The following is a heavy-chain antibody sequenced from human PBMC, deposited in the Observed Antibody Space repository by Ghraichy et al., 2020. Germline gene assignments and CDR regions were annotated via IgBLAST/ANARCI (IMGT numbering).Heavy chain of an antibody. D-gene: IGHD2-15*01. Sequence: GGSLRLSCAASGFTFSSYAMSWVRQAPGKGLEWVSAISGSGYSTYYADSVKGRFTFSRGNSKNTLYLQMNSLRAEDTAVYYCAKDGYCSGGTCYPEYFQHWGQGTLVTVSA. V-gene: IGHV3-23*01. J-gene: IGHJ1*01. CDR1: GFTFSSYA. CDR3: AKDGYCSGGTCYPEYFQH. CDR2: ISGSGYST.